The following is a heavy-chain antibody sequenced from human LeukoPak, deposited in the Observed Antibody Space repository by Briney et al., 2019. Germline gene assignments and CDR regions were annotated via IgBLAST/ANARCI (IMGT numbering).Heavy chain of an antibody. V-gene: IGHV4-59*01. D-gene: IGHD2-2*01. Sequence: SETLSLTCTVSGGSISSYYWSWIRQPPGKGLEWIGYIYYSGSTNYNPSLKSRVTISVDTSKNQFSLKLSSVTAADTAVYYCARFPLNYCSSTSCYAGDYWGQGTLVTVSS. CDR2: IYYSGST. CDR3: ARFPLNYCSSTSCYAGDY. CDR1: GGSISSYY. J-gene: IGHJ4*02.